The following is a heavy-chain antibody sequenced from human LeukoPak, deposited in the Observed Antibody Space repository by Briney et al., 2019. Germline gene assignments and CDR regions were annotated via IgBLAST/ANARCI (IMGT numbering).Heavy chain of an antibody. CDR1: GAFSSSYY. CDR3: ARGCSSTSCYFSGGNWFDP. J-gene: IGHJ5*02. V-gene: IGHV4-4*07. CDR2: IYTGGGA. Sequence: SSETLSLTCSVSGAFSSSYYWTWIRQPAGKGLECIGRIYTGGGANYNPSLRSRVNMSVDKSKNQFSLKLSSVTAADTAVYYCARGCSSTSCYFSGGNWFDPWGQGTLVIVSS. D-gene: IGHD2-2*01.